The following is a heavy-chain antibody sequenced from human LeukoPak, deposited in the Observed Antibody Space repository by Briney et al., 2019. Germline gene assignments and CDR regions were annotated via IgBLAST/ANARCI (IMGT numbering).Heavy chain of an antibody. CDR3: AREGAPSDAFDI. CDR1: GFTFSSYS. Sequence: GALRLSCAASGFTFSSYSMNWVRQAPGKGLEWVSSISSSSSYIYYADSVKGRFTISRDNAKNSLYLQMNSLRAEDTAVYYCAREGAPSDAFDIWGQGTMVTVSS. V-gene: IGHV3-21*01. J-gene: IGHJ3*02. CDR2: ISSSSSYI. D-gene: IGHD4/OR15-4a*01.